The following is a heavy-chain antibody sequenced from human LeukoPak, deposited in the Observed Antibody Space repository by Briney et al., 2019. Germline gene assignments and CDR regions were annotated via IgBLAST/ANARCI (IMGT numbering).Heavy chain of an antibody. CDR1: GFTFGDYG. V-gene: IGHV3-49*03. J-gene: IGHJ4*02. D-gene: IGHD6-19*01. CDR2: IRSKAYGGTT. Sequence: GRSLRLSCRASGFTFGDYGMSWFRQAPGKGLEWVSHIRSKAYGGTTEYATSVKGKFIISRDDSKSIAHLQMSSLKTEDTAVYYCTRGYDSSGWLFDYWGQGTLVTVSS. CDR3: TRGYDSSGWLFDY.